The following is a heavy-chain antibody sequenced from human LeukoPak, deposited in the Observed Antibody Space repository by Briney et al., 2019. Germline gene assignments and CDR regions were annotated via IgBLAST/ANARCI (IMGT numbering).Heavy chain of an antibody. CDR3: AKDRGGSYYYYYYMDV. D-gene: IGHD2-15*01. CDR1: GFTISSYG. Sequence: GGSLRLSCAASGFTISSYGMHWVRQAPGKGLEWVAFIRYDGSTKYYADSVKGRFTISRDNSKDTLYLQMNSLRAEDTAVFYCAKDRGGSYYYYYYMDVWGKGTTVTVSS. J-gene: IGHJ6*03. V-gene: IGHV3-30*02. CDR2: IRYDGSTK.